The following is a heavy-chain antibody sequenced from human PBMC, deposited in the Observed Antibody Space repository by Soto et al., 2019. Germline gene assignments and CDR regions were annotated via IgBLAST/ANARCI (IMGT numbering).Heavy chain of an antibody. D-gene: IGHD3-16*01. J-gene: IGHJ3*02. CDR1: GGNVCRSRGS. V-gene: IGHV6-1*01. CDR3: AREGAVGGAFDI. CDR2: TYYRSKWYN. Sequence: CGGNVCRSRGSWNWNKQSPSRGLEWLGRTYYRSKWYNDYAVSVKSRITINPDTSKNQFSLQLNSVTPEDTAVYYCAREGAVGGAFDIWGQGTMVTVSS.